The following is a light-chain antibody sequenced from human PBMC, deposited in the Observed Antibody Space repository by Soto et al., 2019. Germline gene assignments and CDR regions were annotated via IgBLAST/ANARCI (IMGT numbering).Light chain of an antibody. Sequence: QSVLTQPPSVSGAPGQRVTISCTGSSSNIGAGYDIHWYQHLPGTAPKLLIYVNSNRPSRVPDRFSGSKSGTSASLAITGLQAEDEADYYCQSYDSSLSAVVFGGGTKLTVL. CDR2: VNS. J-gene: IGLJ2*01. CDR3: QSYDSSLSAVV. CDR1: SSNIGAGYD. V-gene: IGLV1-40*01.